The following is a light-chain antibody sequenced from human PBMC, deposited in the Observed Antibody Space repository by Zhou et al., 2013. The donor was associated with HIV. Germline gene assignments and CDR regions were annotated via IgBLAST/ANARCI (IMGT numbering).Light chain of an antibody. V-gene: IGKV3-20*01. CDR2: GAS. J-gene: IGKJ1*01. CDR3: QQYNNWPRT. Sequence: EIVLTQSPGTLSLSPGERATLSCRASQRVSSSYLAWYQQKPGQAPRLLIYGASSRATGIPDRFSGSGSGTEFTLTISSLQSEDFAIYYCQQYNNWPRTFGQGTKVEIK. CDR1: QRVSSSY.